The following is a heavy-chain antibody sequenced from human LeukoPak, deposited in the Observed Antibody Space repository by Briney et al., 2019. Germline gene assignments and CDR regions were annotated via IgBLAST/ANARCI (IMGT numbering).Heavy chain of an antibody. Sequence: GGSLRLSCAASGFTFSSYLMSWVRQAPGKGLEWVANIKQDGSEKYYEDSVKGRFTISRDNAKNSLYLQMNSLRAEDTAVYYCARDATHWGQGTLVTVSS. CDR1: GFTFSSYL. J-gene: IGHJ4*02. V-gene: IGHV3-7*01. CDR3: ARDATH. CDR2: IKQDGSEK.